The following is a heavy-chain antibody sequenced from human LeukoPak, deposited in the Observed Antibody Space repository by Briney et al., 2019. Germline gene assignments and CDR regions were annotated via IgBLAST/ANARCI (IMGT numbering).Heavy chain of an antibody. D-gene: IGHD1-26*01. CDR3: AKDRDGGSYWGPFDY. J-gene: IGHJ4*02. Sequence: GGSLRLSCVASGFTLSSYAVSWVRQAPGKGLQWVSSLGISGDYAWYAGSVKGRFTISRDSSKNTLYLQMNSLRAEDTAVYYCAKDRDGGSYWGPFDYWGQGTLVTVSS. CDR1: GFTLSSYA. V-gene: IGHV3-23*01. CDR2: LGISGDYA.